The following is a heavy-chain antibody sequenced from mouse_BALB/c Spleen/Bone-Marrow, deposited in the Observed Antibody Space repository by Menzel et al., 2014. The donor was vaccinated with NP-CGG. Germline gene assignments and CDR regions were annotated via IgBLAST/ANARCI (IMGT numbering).Heavy chain of an antibody. V-gene: IGHV1S137*01. Sequence: QVQLKHSGAELVRPGVSVKISCKGSGYTFTDYAMHWVKQSHAKSLEWIGVISTYYGDASYNQKFKGKATMTVDKSSSTAYMELARLTSEDSAIYYCARRGNYDAMDYWGQGTSVTVSS. D-gene: IGHD2-1*01. CDR1: GYTFTDYA. J-gene: IGHJ4*01. CDR3: ARRGNYDAMDY. CDR2: ISTYYGDA.